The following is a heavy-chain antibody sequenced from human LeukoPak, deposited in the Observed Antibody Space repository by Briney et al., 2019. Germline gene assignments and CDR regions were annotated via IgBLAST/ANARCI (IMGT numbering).Heavy chain of an antibody. CDR3: ARDPCSSTSCLSYYYMDV. CDR2: NSGGST. D-gene: IGHD2-2*01. J-gene: IGHJ6*03. V-gene: IGHV3-23*01. CDR1: GFTFSSYA. Sequence: GGSLRLSCAASGFTFSSYAVYWVRQAPGKGLEWVSSNSGGSTYYADSVKGRFTISRDNSKNTLDLQMNSLRAEDTAVYYCARDPCSSTSCLSYYYMDVWDKGTTVTVSS.